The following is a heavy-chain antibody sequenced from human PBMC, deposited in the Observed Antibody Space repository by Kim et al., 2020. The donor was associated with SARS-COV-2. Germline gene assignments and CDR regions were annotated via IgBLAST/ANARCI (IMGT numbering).Heavy chain of an antibody. CDR1: GYTFTSYD. CDR2: MNPNSGNT. J-gene: IGHJ6*02. Sequence: ASVKVSCKASGYTFTSYDINWVRQATGQGLEWMGWMNPNSGNTGYAQKFQGRVTMTRNTSISTAYMELSSLRSEDTAVYYCARGQGPFRYYGMDVWGQGTTVTVSS. V-gene: IGHV1-8*01. CDR3: ARGQGPFRYYGMDV.